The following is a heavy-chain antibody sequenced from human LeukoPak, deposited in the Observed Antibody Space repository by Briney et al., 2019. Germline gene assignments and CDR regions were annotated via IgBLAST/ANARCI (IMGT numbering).Heavy chain of an antibody. CDR2: ISSSGSTI. J-gene: IGHJ4*02. V-gene: IGHV3-48*03. CDR1: GFTFSSYE. Sequence: GGSLRLSCAASGFTFSSYEMNWVRQAPGKGLEWVSYISSSGSTIYYADSVKGRFTISRDSAKNSLHLQMNSLRAEDTAVYYCARRAGAYSHPYDYWGQGTLVTVSS. CDR3: ARRAGAYSHPYDY. D-gene: IGHD4/OR15-4a*01.